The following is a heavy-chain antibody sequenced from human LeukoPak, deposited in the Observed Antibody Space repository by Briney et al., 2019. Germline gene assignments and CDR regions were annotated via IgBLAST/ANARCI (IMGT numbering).Heavy chain of an antibody. CDR2: TVGGGDGT. Sequence: GGSLRLSCAASGFTFSSTSMSWVRQAPGKGLEWVAVTVGGGDGTYYADSVKGRFTISRDNSNNTLYLQMNSLRAEDTAVYYCARGLVGATTLYWGQGTLVTVSS. J-gene: IGHJ4*02. CDR3: ARGLVGATTLY. V-gene: IGHV3-23*01. CDR1: GFTFSSTS. D-gene: IGHD1-26*01.